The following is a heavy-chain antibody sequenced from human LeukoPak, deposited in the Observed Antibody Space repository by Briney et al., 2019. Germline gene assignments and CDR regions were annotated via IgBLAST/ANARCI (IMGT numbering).Heavy chain of an antibody. J-gene: IGHJ4*02. CDR1: GYSISSGYY. D-gene: IGHD2-21*01. CDR2: IYHSGST. V-gene: IGHV4-38-2*02. Sequence: PSETLSLTCTVSGYSISSGYYWGWIRQPPGKGLEWIGSIYHSGSTYYNPSLKSRVTISVDTSKNQFSLKLSSVTAADTAVYYCARHKGPLWWPRGYFDYWGQGTLVTVSS. CDR3: ARHKGPLWWPRGYFDY.